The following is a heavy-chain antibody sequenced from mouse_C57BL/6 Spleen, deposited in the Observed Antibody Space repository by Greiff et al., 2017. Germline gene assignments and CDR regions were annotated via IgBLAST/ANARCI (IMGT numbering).Heavy chain of an antibody. J-gene: IGHJ4*01. V-gene: IGHV5-17*01. D-gene: IGHD4-1*01. CDR2: ISSGSSTI. CDR3: ARGANWDNYAMDY. Sequence: EVQLMESGGGLVKPGGSLKLSCAASGFTFSDYGMHWVRQAPEKGLEWVAYISSGSSTIYYADTVKGRFTISRDNAKNTLFLQMTSLRSEDTAMYYCARGANWDNYAMDYWGQGTSVTVSS. CDR1: GFTFSDYG.